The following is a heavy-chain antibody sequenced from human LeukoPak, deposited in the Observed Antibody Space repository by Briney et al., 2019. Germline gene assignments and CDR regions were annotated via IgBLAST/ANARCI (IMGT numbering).Heavy chain of an antibody. CDR3: ARGGNNWFDP. Sequence: SETLSLTXAVYGGSFSGYYWSWIRQPPGKGLEWIGEINHSGSTNYNPSLKSRVTISVDTSKNQFSLKLSSVTAADTAAYYCARGGNNWFDPWGQGTLVTVSS. V-gene: IGHV4-34*01. CDR2: INHSGST. CDR1: GGSFSGYY. J-gene: IGHJ5*02.